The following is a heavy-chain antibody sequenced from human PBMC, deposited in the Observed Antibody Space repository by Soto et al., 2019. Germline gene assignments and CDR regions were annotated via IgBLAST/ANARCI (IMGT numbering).Heavy chain of an antibody. V-gene: IGHV4-59*08. Sequence: SETLSLTCTVSGASISRYYWSWIRQSPGKGLECIGYLYNTGSTIYNPSLKSRVTISVDTSKNQFSLKLSSVTAADTAVYYCARGQRVSWHSSGYYYSSPFDYWGQGTLVTVSS. CDR3: ARGQRVSWHSSGYYYSSPFDY. J-gene: IGHJ4*02. D-gene: IGHD3-22*01. CDR2: LYNTGST. CDR1: GASISRYY.